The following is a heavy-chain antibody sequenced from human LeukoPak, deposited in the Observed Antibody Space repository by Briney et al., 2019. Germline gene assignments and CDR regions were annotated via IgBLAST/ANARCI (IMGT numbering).Heavy chain of an antibody. Sequence: GGSLRLSCAASGFTFSSYAMHWVRQAPGKGLEWVAVISYDGSNKYYADSVKGRFTISRDNSKNTLYLQMISLGAEDTAVYYCASLVATISPDFDYWGQGTLVTVSS. V-gene: IGHV3-30*04. D-gene: IGHD5-12*01. CDR3: ASLVATISPDFDY. J-gene: IGHJ4*02. CDR2: ISYDGSNK. CDR1: GFTFSSYA.